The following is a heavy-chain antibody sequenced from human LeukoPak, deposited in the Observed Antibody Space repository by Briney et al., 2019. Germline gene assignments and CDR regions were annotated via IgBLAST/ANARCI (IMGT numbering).Heavy chain of an antibody. CDR2: IIPFLGVA. CDR3: ARDRPYYSGYDYSISYYYYGMDV. D-gene: IGHD5-12*01. CDR1: GGTFSSYA. J-gene: IGHJ6*02. V-gene: IGHV1-69*04. Sequence: GSSVKVSCKASGGTFSSYAISWVRQAPGQGLQWMGRIIPFLGVANYAQKFQGRVTFTADKSMSTAYMELRSLRSDDTAVYYCARDRPYYSGYDYSISYYYYGMDVWGQGTTVTVSS.